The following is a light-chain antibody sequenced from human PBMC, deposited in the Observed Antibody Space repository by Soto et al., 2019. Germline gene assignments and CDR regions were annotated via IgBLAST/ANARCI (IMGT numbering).Light chain of an antibody. J-gene: IGLJ2*01. CDR3: GTWDSSLSAEV. CDR1: RSNIGNNY. CDR2: EDN. Sequence: QSVLTQPPSVSAAPGQKVTISCSGSRSNIGNNYVSWYQQLPGTAPKLVIYEDNKRPSGSLDRFSGSKSGTSATLGITGLQTGDEADYYCGTWDSSLSAEVFGGGTKLTVL. V-gene: IGLV1-51*02.